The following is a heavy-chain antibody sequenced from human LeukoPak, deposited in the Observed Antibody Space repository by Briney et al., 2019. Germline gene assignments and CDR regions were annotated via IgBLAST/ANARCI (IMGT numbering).Heavy chain of an antibody. Sequence: GASVKVSCKASGYTFTSYDINWGRQATGQGLEWMGWMNPNSGNTGYAQKFQGRVTMTRNTSISTAYMELSSLRSEDTAVYYCARALSRGYKNYYYYMDVWGKGTTVSVSS. CDR1: GYTFTSYD. V-gene: IGHV1-8*01. CDR2: MNPNSGNT. D-gene: IGHD3-22*01. J-gene: IGHJ6*03. CDR3: ARALSRGYKNYYYYMDV.